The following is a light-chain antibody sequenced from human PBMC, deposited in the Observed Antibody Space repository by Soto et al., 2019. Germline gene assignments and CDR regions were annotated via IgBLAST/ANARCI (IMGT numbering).Light chain of an antibody. CDR1: SGSIASNY. CDR3: QSYDSSNRV. V-gene: IGLV6-57*04. J-gene: IGLJ2*01. CDR2: EDN. Sequence: NFMLTQPHSVSESPGKTVTISCTRSSGSIASNYVQWYQQRPGSAPTTVIYEDNQRLSGVPDRFSGSIDSSSNSASLTISGLKTEDEADYYCQSYDSSNRVFGGGTQLTVL.